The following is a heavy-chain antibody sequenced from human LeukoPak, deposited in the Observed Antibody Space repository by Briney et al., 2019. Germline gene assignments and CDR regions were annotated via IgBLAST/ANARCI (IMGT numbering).Heavy chain of an antibody. D-gene: IGHD2-21*01. V-gene: IGHV3-30*02. CDR2: VRYDGSNK. CDR1: GFTFSSYG. CDR3: AKDLCGGDCYLGYFDY. Sequence: GGSLRLSCAASGFTFSSYGMHWVRQAPGKGLEWVAFVRYDGSNKYYADSVKGRFTISRDNSKNTLYLQMNSLRAEDTAVYYCAKDLCGGDCYLGYFDYWGQGTLVTVSS. J-gene: IGHJ4*02.